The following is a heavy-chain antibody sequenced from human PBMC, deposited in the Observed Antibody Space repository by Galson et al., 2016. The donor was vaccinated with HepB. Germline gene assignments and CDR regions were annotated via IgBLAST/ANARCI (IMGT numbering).Heavy chain of an antibody. CDR1: GFTFGSYG. V-gene: IGHV3-30*18. Sequence: SLRLSCAASGFTFGSYGMHWVRQAPGEGLEWVAVISYVGSRQYYADSVRGRFTISRDNSKNTLFLQMNSPTVEDTAVYYCAKEASEYCSDGICFYYGMDVWGQGTTVTVSS. J-gene: IGHJ6*02. CDR2: ISYVGSRQ. CDR3: AKEASEYCSDGICFYYGMDV. D-gene: IGHD2-15*01.